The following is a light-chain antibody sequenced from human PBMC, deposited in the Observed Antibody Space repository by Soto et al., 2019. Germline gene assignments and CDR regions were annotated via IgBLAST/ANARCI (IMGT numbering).Light chain of an antibody. CDR3: SSYTGSSTLVV. V-gene: IGLV2-18*02. CDR1: SSDVGRYNH. CDR2: DVS. J-gene: IGLJ2*01. Sequence: QSALTQPPSVSGSPGRSVSISCTGTSSDVGRYNHVSWYQQPPGTAPKLMIYDVSNRPSGVPDRFSGSKSGNTASLTISGLQAEDEAEYYCSSYTGSSTLVVFGGGTKLTVL.